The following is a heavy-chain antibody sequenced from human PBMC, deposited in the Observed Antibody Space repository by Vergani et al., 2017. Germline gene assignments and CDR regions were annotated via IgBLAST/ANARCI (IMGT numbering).Heavy chain of an antibody. J-gene: IGHJ4*02. CDR3: ARAGKQQLVHDY. CDR2: ISSSSSYI. Sequence: EVQLVESGGGLVQPGGSLRLSCAASGFTFSSYEMNWVRQAPGKGLEWVSSISSSSSYIYYADSVKGRFTISRDNAKNSLYLQMNSLRAEDTAVYYCARAGKQQLVHDYWGQGTLVTVSS. D-gene: IGHD6-13*01. V-gene: IGHV3-48*03. CDR1: GFTFSSYE.